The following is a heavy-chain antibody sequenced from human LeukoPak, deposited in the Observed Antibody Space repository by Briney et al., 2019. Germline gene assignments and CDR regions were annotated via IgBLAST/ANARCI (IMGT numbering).Heavy chain of an antibody. J-gene: IGHJ4*02. CDR1: GFTFSNAW. D-gene: IGHD3-10*01. CDR3: TTDYLGFGELLYIFDY. V-gene: IGHV3-15*01. Sequence: GGSLRLSCAASGFTFSNAWMSWVRQAPGKGLEWVGRIKSKTDGGTTDYAAPVKGRFTISRDDSKNTLYLQMNSLKTEDTAVYYCTTDYLGFGELLYIFDYWGQGTLVTVSS. CDR2: IKSKTDGGTT.